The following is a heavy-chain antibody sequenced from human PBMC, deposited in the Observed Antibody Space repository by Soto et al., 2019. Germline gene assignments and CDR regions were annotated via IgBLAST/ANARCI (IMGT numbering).Heavy chain of an antibody. D-gene: IGHD6-13*01. CDR1: GYSFTSYG. CDR2: INAANGDT. CDR3: VRRHVSATGIDWFDP. Sequence: ASVKVSCKASGYSFTSYGIHWVRQAPGQRLEWMGWINAANGDTIYSPTFQGRVTITRDTSASTAYMELSSLIFEDTAVYYCVRRHVSATGIDWFDPWGQGTLVTV. J-gene: IGHJ5*02. V-gene: IGHV1-3*01.